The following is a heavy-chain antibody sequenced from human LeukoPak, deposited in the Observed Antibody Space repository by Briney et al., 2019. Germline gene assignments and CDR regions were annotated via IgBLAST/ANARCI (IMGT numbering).Heavy chain of an antibody. V-gene: IGHV3-33*01. D-gene: IGHD5-24*01. Sequence: PGRSLRLSCAASGFTFSSYGMHWVRQAPGKGLEWVTVIWYDGSKRYYADSVKGRFTISRDNFKNTVYLLMNSLRAEDTAVYFCARGDGYSFNYFDYWGQGILVTVSS. J-gene: IGHJ4*02. CDR3: ARGDGYSFNYFDY. CDR1: GFTFSSYG. CDR2: IWYDGSKR.